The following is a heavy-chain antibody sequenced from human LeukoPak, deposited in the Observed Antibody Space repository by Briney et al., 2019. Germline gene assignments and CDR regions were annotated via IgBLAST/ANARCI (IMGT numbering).Heavy chain of an antibody. CDR2: IIPILGIA. CDR1: GGTFSSYA. D-gene: IGHD1-26*01. J-gene: IGHJ4*02. Sequence: SVKVSCKASGGTFSSYAISWVRQAPGQGLEWMGRIIPILGIANYAQKFQGRVTITADKSTSTAYMELSSLRSEDTAVYYCARETPLPYSGSYTGDFDYWGQGTLVTVSS. V-gene: IGHV1-69*04. CDR3: ARETPLPYSGSYTGDFDY.